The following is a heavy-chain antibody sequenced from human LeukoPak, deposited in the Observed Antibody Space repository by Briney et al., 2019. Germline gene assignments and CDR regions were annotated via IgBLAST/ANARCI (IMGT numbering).Heavy chain of an antibody. CDR2: IRSKANNYAT. V-gene: IGHV3-73*01. D-gene: IGHD2-2*01. Sequence: SGGSLRLSCAASGFTFSGSAMHWVRQASGKGLEWVGRIRSKANNYATAYAASVKGRFTISRDDSKNTAYLQMNSLRAEDTAVYYCARVMGRYCSSTSCYVDYWGQGTLVTVSS. CDR3: ARVMGRYCSSTSCYVDY. J-gene: IGHJ4*02. CDR1: GFTFSGSA.